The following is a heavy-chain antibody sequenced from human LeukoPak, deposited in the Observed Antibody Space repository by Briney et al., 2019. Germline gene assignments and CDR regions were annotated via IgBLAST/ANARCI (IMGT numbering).Heavy chain of an antibody. CDR3: ARAFYPPGSGFGRAPYYLDK. D-gene: IGHD3-16*01. Sequence: LSETLTPTCAVDGGSFSGYYWSWIHQPPGNRLELIGEINHSGSTNYNPSLKSRVTISVDTSKNQFSLKLSSVTASDTAVYYCARAFYPPGSGFGRAPYYLDKWGQGTLVTVSS. V-gene: IGHV4-34*01. J-gene: IGHJ4*02. CDR1: GGSFSGYY. CDR2: INHSGST.